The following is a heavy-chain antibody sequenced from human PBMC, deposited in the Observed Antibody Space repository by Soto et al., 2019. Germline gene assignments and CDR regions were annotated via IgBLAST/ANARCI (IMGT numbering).Heavy chain of an antibody. J-gene: IGHJ4*02. CDR1: GGSISGYY. V-gene: IGHV4-59*01. CDR3: ARGREQTSGTYYY. D-gene: IGHD3-10*01. CDR2: IYYTKGT. Sequence: SETLSLTCTVSGGSISGYYWSWIRQPPGKGLEWIGYIYYTKGTNYNPSLKSRVTMSLDTSKNQFSLKMTSVTAADTAMYHCARGREQTSGTYYYWGQGIQVT.